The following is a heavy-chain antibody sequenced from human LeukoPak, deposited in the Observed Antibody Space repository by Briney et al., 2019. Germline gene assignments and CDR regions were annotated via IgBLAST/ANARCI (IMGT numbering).Heavy chain of an antibody. CDR2: ISGSGGST. CDR1: GFIFSSYA. J-gene: IGHJ4*02. Sequence: PGGSLRLSCAASGFIFSSYAMSWVRQAPGKGLEWVSTISGSGGSTYYADAVKGRFTISRDNSKNTLYLQVNSLRAEDTAIHYCARRNTAIVNDYWGQGTLVTVSS. V-gene: IGHV3-23*01. CDR3: ARRNTAIVNDY. D-gene: IGHD5-18*01.